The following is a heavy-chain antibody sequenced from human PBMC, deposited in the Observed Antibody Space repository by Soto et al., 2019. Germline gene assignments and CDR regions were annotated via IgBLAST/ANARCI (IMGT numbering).Heavy chain of an antibody. CDR2: IVVGSGNT. V-gene: IGHV1-58*02. Sequence: GASVKVSCKASGFTFTNSAIQWVRQARGQRLEWIGWIVVGSGNTNYAQKFQERLTITRDMSTSTAYMELSSLRSDDTAIYYCARDLLRIAARPHEANYYYGRDVWGKGTTVTVSS. D-gene: IGHD6-6*01. J-gene: IGHJ6*04. CDR3: ARDLLRIAARPHEANYYYGRDV. CDR1: GFTFTNSA.